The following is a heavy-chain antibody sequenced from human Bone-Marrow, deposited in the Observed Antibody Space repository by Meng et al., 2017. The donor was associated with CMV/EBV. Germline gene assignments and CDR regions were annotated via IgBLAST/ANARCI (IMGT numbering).Heavy chain of an antibody. CDR2: IHPGDSDT. V-gene: IGHV5-51*01. Sequence: GESLKISCKGSGYTFTNYWIGWVRQMPGRGLEWMGIIHPGDSDTRYSPSFQGQVTISADKSISTAYLQWSSLKASDTAMYYCARQVVADAFDIWGQGTMVTVSS. CDR1: GYTFTNYW. CDR3: ARQVVADAFDI. J-gene: IGHJ3*02. D-gene: IGHD2-15*01.